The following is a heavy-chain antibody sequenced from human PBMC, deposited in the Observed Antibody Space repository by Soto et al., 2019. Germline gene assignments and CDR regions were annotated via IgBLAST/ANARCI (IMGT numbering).Heavy chain of an antibody. CDR2: IGTAGDT. Sequence: EVQLVESGGGLVQPGGSLRLCCAASGFTFSSYDMQWVRQATGKGLEWVSAIGTAGDTYYPGSVKGRFTISRENAKNSLYLQMNSLRAGDTAVYYCARSPPGGYHYYYGMDVWGQGTTVTVSS. V-gene: IGHV3-13*04. CDR3: ARSPPGGYHYYYGMDV. CDR1: GFTFSSYD. D-gene: IGHD3-22*01. J-gene: IGHJ6*02.